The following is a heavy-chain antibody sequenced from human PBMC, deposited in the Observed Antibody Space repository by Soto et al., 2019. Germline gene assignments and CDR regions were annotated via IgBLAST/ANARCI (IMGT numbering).Heavy chain of an antibody. V-gene: IGHV4-31*03. D-gene: IGHD3-22*01. Sequence: QVQLQESGPGLVKPSQTLSLTCTVSGGSISSGGYYWSWIRQHPGKGLEWIGYIYYSESTYYNPSLKSRVTISVETSKNQSSLKLSSVTAADTAVYYCARLPGYYDSSGYVYWGQGTLVTVSS. CDR1: GGSISSGGYY. CDR3: ARLPGYYDSSGYVY. CDR2: IYYSEST. J-gene: IGHJ4*02.